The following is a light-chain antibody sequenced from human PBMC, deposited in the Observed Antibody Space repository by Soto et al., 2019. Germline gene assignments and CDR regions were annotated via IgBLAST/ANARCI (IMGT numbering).Light chain of an antibody. CDR2: SAS. Sequence: EIEMRHAAGTLSLSPEERATLSCRASQSVGSSYLAWYRQKPGQAPRLRPYSASSRATAIPDRFSGSGTGTEFSLPISSLEPEYFAVYSCQQYGSSPLNLGGGTKV. J-gene: IGKJ4*01. CDR1: QSVGSSY. CDR3: QQYGSSPLN. V-gene: IGKV3-20*01.